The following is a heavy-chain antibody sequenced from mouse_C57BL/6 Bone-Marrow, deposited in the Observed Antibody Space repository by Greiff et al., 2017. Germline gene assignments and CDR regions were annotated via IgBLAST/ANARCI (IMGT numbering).Heavy chain of an antibody. CDR3: ADCYGFAY. J-gene: IGHJ3*01. D-gene: IGHD1-1*01. Sequence: QVQLQQPGAGLVKPGASLKLSCTASGYTFSSYWMHWVKQRPGQGLEWIGMIHPNSGSTNYNETLKSRATMTIDNAYITAYMHLSSLTSEDATVYYCADCYGFAYWGQGTLVTVSA. CDR1: GYTFSSYW. CDR2: IHPNSGST. V-gene: IGHV1-64*01.